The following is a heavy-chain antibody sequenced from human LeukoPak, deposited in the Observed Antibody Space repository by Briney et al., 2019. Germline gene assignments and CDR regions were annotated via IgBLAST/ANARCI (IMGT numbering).Heavy chain of an antibody. CDR1: GYTLTELS. CDR2: FDPEDGET. D-gene: IGHD5-18*01. V-gene: IGHV1-24*01. CDR3: ANGEYSYGKYYFDY. J-gene: IGHJ4*02. Sequence: ASVKVSCKVSGYTLTELSMHWVRQAPGKGLEWMGGFDPEDGETIYAQKFQGRVTMTEDTSTDTAYMELSSLRSEDTAVYYCANGEYSYGKYYFDYWGQGTLVTVSS.